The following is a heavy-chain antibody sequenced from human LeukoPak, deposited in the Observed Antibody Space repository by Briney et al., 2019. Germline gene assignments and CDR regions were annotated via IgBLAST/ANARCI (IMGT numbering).Heavy chain of an antibody. CDR1: GFTFSSYA. Sequence: GGSLRLSCAASGFTFSSYAMHWVRQAPGKGLEWVAVISYDGSNKYYADSVKGRCTISRDNSKNTLYLQMNSLRAEDTAVYYCARDSGYDYEDFDYWGQGTLVTVSS. D-gene: IGHD5-12*01. CDR2: ISYDGSNK. V-gene: IGHV3-30-3*01. J-gene: IGHJ4*02. CDR3: ARDSGYDYEDFDY.